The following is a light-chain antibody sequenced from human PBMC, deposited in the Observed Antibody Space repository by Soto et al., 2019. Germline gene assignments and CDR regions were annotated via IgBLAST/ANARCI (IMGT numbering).Light chain of an antibody. CDR2: DVS. CDR1: SSDVGGYNF. V-gene: IGLV2-14*01. J-gene: IGLJ1*01. Sequence: QSALTQPASVSGSPGQSITISCTGTSSDVGGYNFVSWYQQHPGKAPKLMIYDVSNRPSGVSNRFSGSKSGNTASLTISGLQAEDEPDYYCSSYTSSSTPDVFGTGTKLTVL. CDR3: SSYTSSSTPDV.